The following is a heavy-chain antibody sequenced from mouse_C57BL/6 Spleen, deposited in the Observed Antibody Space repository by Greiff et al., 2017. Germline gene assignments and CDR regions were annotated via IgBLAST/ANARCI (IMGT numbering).Heavy chain of an antibody. CDR3: NYAMNY. J-gene: IGHJ4*01. V-gene: IGHV1-74*01. CDR2: IHPSDSDT. Sequence: VQLQQPGAELVKPGASVKVSCKASGYTFTSSWMPWVKQRPGQGLEWIVRIHPSDSDTNYNQKFKGKAILTVDKSSSTAYMQLSSLTSENSAVYYCNYAMNYWGQGTSVTVSS. CDR1: GYTFTSSW.